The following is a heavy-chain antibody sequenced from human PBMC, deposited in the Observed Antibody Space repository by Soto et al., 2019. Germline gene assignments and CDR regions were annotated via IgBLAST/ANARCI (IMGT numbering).Heavy chain of an antibody. V-gene: IGHV1-69*06. J-gene: IGHJ4*02. CDR2: IIPLLGTP. Sequence: QVQLVQSGAEMMKSGSSVKVSCKDSGGSFNTYGIGWGRQAPGQGLEWMGEIIPLLGTPNYAQRFQGRVTISANKSKSNAYMDLSSLRSDDSAVYFGARVHVSMTYGGGVFDSWGQGTLVTVSS. CDR1: GGSFNTYG. CDR3: ARVHVSMTYGGGVFDS. D-gene: IGHD3-16*01.